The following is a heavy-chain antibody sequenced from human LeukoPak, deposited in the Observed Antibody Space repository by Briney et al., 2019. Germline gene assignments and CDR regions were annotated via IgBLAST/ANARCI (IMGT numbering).Heavy chain of an antibody. J-gene: IGHJ5*02. CDR2: IYTSGST. CDR1: GGSTSSYY. CDR3: AREGVYDFWSGYSSWFDP. V-gene: IGHV4-4*07. D-gene: IGHD3-3*01. Sequence: SETLSLTCTVSGGSTSSYYWSWIRQPAGKGLEWIGRIYTSGSTNYNPSLKSRVTMSVDTSKNQFSLKLSSVTAADTAVYYCAREGVYDFWSGYSSWFDPWGQGTLVTVSS.